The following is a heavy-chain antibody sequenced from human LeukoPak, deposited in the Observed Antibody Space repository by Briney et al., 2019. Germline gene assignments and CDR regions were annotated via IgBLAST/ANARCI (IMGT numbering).Heavy chain of an antibody. J-gene: IGHJ5*02. Sequence: GGSLRLSCAASGFTFSSYAMHWVRQAPGKGLEWVAVISYDGSNKYYADSVKGRFTISRDNSKNTLFLQMNSLRAEDTAVYYCARTLYSSSPTGWFDPWGQGTLVTVSS. CDR2: ISYDGSNK. CDR1: GFTFSSYA. V-gene: IGHV3-30-3*01. D-gene: IGHD6-13*01. CDR3: ARTLYSSSPTGWFDP.